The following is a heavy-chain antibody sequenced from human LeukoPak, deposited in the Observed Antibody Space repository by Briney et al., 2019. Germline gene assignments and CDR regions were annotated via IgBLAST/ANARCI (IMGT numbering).Heavy chain of an antibody. D-gene: IGHD6-19*01. Sequence: ASVKVSCKASGYTFTSYGIGWVRQAPGQGLEWMGWISAYNGNTNYAQKLQGRVTMTTDTSTSTAYMELRSLRSDDTAVYYCAREVLIRDHSSGPHYFDYWGQGTLVTVSS. CDR1: GYTFTSYG. CDR3: AREVLIRDHSSGPHYFDY. CDR2: ISAYNGNT. J-gene: IGHJ4*02. V-gene: IGHV1-18*01.